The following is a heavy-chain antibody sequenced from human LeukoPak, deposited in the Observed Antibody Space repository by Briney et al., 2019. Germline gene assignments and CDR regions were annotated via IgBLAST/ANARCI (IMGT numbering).Heavy chain of an antibody. D-gene: IGHD6-25*01. J-gene: IGHJ6*03. Sequence: PGGSLRLSCAASGFTFSSYEMNWVRQAPGKGLEWIGEINHSGSTNYNPSLKSRVTISVDTSKNQFSLRLTSVTAADTAVYYCARAIRVSSGVYYYYMDVWGKGTTVTVSS. CDR2: INHSGST. CDR1: GFTFSSYE. CDR3: ARAIRVSSGVYYYYMDV. V-gene: IGHV4-34*01.